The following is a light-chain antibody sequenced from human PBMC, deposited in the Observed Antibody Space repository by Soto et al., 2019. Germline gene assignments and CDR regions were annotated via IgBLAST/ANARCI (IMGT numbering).Light chain of an antibody. CDR1: QSVNNW. V-gene: IGKV1-5*03. CDR3: QQYNSYST. J-gene: IGKJ1*01. Sequence: DIPMPQSPSTLSASAGARVTITCRASQSVNNWLAWYQQKPGKAPKLLIYKASSLESGVPSRFSGSGSGTEFTLTISSLQPDDFATYYCQQYNSYSTFGQGTKVDIK. CDR2: KAS.